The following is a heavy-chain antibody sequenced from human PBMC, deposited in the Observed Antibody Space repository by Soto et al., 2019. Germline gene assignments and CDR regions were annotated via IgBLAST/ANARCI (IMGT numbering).Heavy chain of an antibody. CDR1: GFTFSTYN. V-gene: IGHV3-48*01. CDR3: ARDFLRGYGPDY. D-gene: IGHD2-15*01. CDR2: IRGSGAI. J-gene: IGHJ4*02. Sequence: EVQLVESGGGLVQPGGSLRLSCAASGFTFSTYNMNWVRQAPGKGLEWVSYIRGSGAIYYADSVQGRFTMSRDNAKNSLYLQMNGLRAEDTAVYYCARDFLRGYGPDYWGQGTLVTVSS.